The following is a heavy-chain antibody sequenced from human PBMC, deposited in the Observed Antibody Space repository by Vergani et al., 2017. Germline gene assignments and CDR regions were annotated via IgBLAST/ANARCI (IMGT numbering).Heavy chain of an antibody. CDR3: ASIPITIFGDDSQGLPDYYYYYGMDV. V-gene: IGHV4-39*07. CDR1: GGSISSSSYY. J-gene: IGHJ6*02. Sequence: QVQLQESGPGLVKPSETLSLTCTVSGGSISSSSYYWGWIRQPPGKGLEWIGSIYYSGSTYYNPSLKSRVTISVDTSKNQFSLKLSSVTAAYTAVYYCASIPITIFGDDSQGLPDYYYYYGMDVWGQGTTVTVSS. CDR2: IYYSGST. D-gene: IGHD3-3*01.